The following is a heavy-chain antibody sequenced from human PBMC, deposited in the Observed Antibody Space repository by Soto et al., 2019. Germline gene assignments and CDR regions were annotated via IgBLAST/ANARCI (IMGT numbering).Heavy chain of an antibody. J-gene: IGHJ6*02. CDR2: ISYDVSNK. CDR3: AKASDYYGMDV. CDR1: GFTFSSYG. Sequence: GGSLRLSCAASGFTFSSYGMHWVRQAPGKGLEWVAVISYDVSNKYYADSVKGRFTISRDNSKNTLYLQMNSLRAEDTAVYYCAKASDYYGMDVWGQGTTVTVSS. V-gene: IGHV3-30*18.